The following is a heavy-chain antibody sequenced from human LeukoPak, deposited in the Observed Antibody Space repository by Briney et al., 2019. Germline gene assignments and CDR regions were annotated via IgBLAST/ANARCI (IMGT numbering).Heavy chain of an antibody. J-gene: IGHJ4*02. CDR3: ARDPKDFYDTSNYLYFDY. CDR1: GGSISSGSYF. Sequence: SETLSLTCTVSGGSISSGSYFWSWIRQPAGKGLEWIGRFYTSGSTNYNPSLKSRVTISVDTSKSHFSLKLSSVTAADTAVYYCARDPKDFYDTSNYLYFDYWGRGTLVTVSS. V-gene: IGHV4-61*02. D-gene: IGHD3-22*01. CDR2: FYTSGST.